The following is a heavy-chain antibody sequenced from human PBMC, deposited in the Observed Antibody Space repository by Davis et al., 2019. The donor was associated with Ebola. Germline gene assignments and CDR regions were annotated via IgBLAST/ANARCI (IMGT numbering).Heavy chain of an antibody. CDR2: INHSGST. Sequence: GSLRLSCAVYGGSFSGYYWSWIRQPPGKGLEWIGEINHSGSTNYNPSLKSRVTISVDTSKNQFSLKLSSVTAADTAVYYCARGPTVKGLGGWGQGTLVTVSS. CDR3: ARGPTVKGLGG. V-gene: IGHV4-34*01. CDR1: GGSFSGYY. D-gene: IGHD4-11*01. J-gene: IGHJ4*02.